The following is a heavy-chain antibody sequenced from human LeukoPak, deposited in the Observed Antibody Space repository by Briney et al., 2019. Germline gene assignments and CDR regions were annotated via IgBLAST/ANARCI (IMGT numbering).Heavy chain of an antibody. J-gene: IGHJ3*01. CDR1: GYTFSSYG. V-gene: IGHV3-23*01. Sequence: GGSLRLSCAASGYTFSSYGVSWVRQAPGRGLEWVSAISGSGRYTYYADSVKGRFTVSRDNSRNTLYMQMNSLRAEDTAVYYCAREYSGNSYDAFDVWGQGTMVTVSS. CDR3: AREYSGNSYDAFDV. CDR2: ISGSGRYT. D-gene: IGHD1-26*01.